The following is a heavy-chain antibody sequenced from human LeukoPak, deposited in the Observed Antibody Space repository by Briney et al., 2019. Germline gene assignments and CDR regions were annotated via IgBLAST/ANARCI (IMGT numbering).Heavy chain of an antibody. Sequence: ASVKVSCKASGYTFTGYYMHWVRQAPGQGLEWMGWINPNSGGTNYAQKFQGRVTMTRDTSISTAYMELSRLRSDDTAVYYCARGGHYYYDSSSYYYSPADYWGQGTLVTVSS. CDR1: GYTFTGYY. D-gene: IGHD3-22*01. CDR2: INPNSGGT. V-gene: IGHV1-2*02. CDR3: ARGGHYYYDSSSYYYSPADY. J-gene: IGHJ4*02.